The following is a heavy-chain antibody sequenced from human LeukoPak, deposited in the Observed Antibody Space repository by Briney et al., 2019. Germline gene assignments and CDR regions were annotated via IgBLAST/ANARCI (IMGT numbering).Heavy chain of an antibody. CDR2: IKGDGSEK. D-gene: IGHD6-19*01. J-gene: IGHJ4*02. Sequence: GGSLRLSCAASGFTFGDYWMSWVRQAPGKGLEWVANIKGDGSEKWYVDSVKGRFTISRDNAKNSLYLQMNSLRAEDTAVYYCARDQQYSSGCLDYWGQGTLVTVSS. V-gene: IGHV3-7*01. CDR3: ARDQQYSSGCLDY. CDR1: GFTFGDYW.